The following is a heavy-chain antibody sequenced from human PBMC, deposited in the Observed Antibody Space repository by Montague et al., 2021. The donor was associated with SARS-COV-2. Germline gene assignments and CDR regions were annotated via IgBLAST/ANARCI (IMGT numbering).Heavy chain of an antibody. Sequence: SETLSLTCSVSGGSIDSDNCFWGWIRHPPGKRLEWVGVIPSGGRNFDNPSLKRCVTIYEHTSSNQLSLNVTTVTAADTAVYYCARHRRYDVVTYYPDFWGQGILVAVSS. CDR2: IPSGGRN. V-gene: IGHV4-39*01. J-gene: IGHJ4*02. CDR3: ARHRRYDVVTYYPDF. CDR1: GGSIDSDNCF. D-gene: IGHD3-9*01.